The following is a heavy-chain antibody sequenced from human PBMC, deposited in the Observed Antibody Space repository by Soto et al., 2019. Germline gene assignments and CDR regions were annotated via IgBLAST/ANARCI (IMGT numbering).Heavy chain of an antibody. CDR1: GFTFRKYV. Sequence: EVQLLESGGGLAQPGGSLRLSCEVSGFTFRKYVMTWVLQAPGKGLEWVSSLSSTGGSTYYADSVKGRFTVSRDNSKKTLFLQMNSLRAEDTAIYYCAKGQGFLEGRPEGGLDVWGPGTPVAVSS. D-gene: IGHD3-3*01. CDR2: LSSTGGST. V-gene: IGHV3-23*01. CDR3: AKGQGFLEGRPEGGLDV. J-gene: IGHJ6*02.